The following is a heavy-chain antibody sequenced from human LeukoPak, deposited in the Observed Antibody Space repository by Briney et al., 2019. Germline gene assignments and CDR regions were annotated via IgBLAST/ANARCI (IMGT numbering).Heavy chain of an antibody. D-gene: IGHD5-12*01. CDR1: GGSFSGYY. Sequence: SETLSLTCALYGGSFSGYYWSWIRQPPGKGLEWIGEINHSGSTNYNPSLKSRVTISVDTSKNQFSLKLSSVTAADTAVYYCARDGEWLDAFDIWGQGTMVTVS. CDR2: INHSGST. J-gene: IGHJ3*02. V-gene: IGHV4-34*01. CDR3: ARDGEWLDAFDI.